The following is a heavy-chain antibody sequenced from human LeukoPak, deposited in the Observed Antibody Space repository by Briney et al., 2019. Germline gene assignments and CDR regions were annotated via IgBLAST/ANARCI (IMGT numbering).Heavy chain of an antibody. CDR3: ARARTRRPGYSYGYVYFDY. D-gene: IGHD5-18*01. V-gene: IGHV1-18*01. Sequence: ASVKVSCKASGYTFTSYGISWVRQAPGQGLEWMGWISAYNGNTNYAQKLQGRVTMTTDTSTSTAHMELRSLRSEDTAVYYCARARTRRPGYSYGYVYFDYWGQGTLVTVSS. CDR2: ISAYNGNT. J-gene: IGHJ4*02. CDR1: GYTFTSYG.